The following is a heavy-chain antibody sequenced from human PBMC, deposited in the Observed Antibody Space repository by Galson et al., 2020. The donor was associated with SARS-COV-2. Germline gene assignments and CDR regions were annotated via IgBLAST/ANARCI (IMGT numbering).Heavy chain of an antibody. CDR2: ISSSGSTI. Sequence: NSGGSLRLSCTASGFTFSDYYMSWIRQAPGKGLEWVSYISSSGSTIYYADSVKGRFTISRDNAKNSLYLQMNSLRAEDTAVYYCARALLGSYGAFDIWGQGTMVTVSS. J-gene: IGHJ3*02. D-gene: IGHD1-26*01. CDR3: ARALLGSYGAFDI. CDR1: GFTFSDYY. V-gene: IGHV3-11*01.